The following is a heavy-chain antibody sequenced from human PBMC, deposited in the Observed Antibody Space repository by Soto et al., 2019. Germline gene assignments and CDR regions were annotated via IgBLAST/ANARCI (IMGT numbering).Heavy chain of an antibody. CDR2: ISGSGGST. D-gene: IGHD3-3*01. CDR3: ATNYDFWSGYPDY. Sequence: GGSLRLSCAASGFTFSSYAMSWVRQAPGKGLEWVSAISGSGGSTYYADSVKGRLTTSRDNSKNTLYLQMNSLRAEDTAVYYCATNYDFWSGYPDYWGQGTLVTVSS. J-gene: IGHJ4*02. CDR1: GFTFSSYA. V-gene: IGHV3-23*01.